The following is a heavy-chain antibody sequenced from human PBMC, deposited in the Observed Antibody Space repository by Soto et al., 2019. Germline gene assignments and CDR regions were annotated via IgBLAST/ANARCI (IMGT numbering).Heavy chain of an antibody. CDR2: IKGDGSQT. D-gene: IGHD1-26*01. CDR3: SWSLNY. V-gene: IGHV3-7*01. Sequence: HPGGSLRLSCAASGFPFSTSWMDWVRQAPGKGLEWVANIKGDGSQTSYVDSVKGRFTVSRDNAENALFLQMNSLRVEDTAVYFCSWSLNYWGQGILVTVSS. J-gene: IGHJ4*02. CDR1: GFPFSTSW.